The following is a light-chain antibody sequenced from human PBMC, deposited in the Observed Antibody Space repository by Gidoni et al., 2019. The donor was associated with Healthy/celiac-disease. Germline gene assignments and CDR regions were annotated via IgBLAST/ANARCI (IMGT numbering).Light chain of an antibody. CDR2: WAS. V-gene: IGKV4-1*01. J-gene: IGKJ2*04. Sequence: DIVMTQSPDSLAVSLGERATINCKSSQSVLYSSNNKNYLAWYQQKPGQPPKLLIYWASTRESGVPDRFSGSGSGTDFTLTISSLQAEDVAVYYCQQYDSTPQRSFGQGTKLEIK. CDR1: QSVLYSSNNKNY. CDR3: QQYDSTPQRS.